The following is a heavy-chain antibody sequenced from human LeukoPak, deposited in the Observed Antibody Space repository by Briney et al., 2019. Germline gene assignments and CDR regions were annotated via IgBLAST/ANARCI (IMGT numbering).Heavy chain of an antibody. Sequence: ASVKVSCKASGGTFSSYAISWVRQAPGQGLEWMGRIIPIFGIANYAQKFQGRVTITADKSTSTAHMELSSLRSEDTAVYYCARDKNSNSYYYYGMDVWGQGTTVTVSS. CDR3: ARDKNSNSYYYYGMDV. CDR2: IIPIFGIA. J-gene: IGHJ6*02. V-gene: IGHV1-69*04. CDR1: GGTFSSYA. D-gene: IGHD2/OR15-2a*01.